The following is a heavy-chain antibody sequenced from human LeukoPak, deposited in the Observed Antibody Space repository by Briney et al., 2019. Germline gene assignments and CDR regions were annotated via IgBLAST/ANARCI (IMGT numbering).Heavy chain of an antibody. V-gene: IGHV1-24*01. CDR2: FDPEAGET. J-gene: IGHJ3*02. Sequence: ASVKVSCKVSGYTLTQLSIHWVRQAPGQGLEWMGGFDPEAGETIYAQRFQGRVTMTEDTTADTAFMELSSLGSEDSAVYYCATDTSDNNDGFDIWGQGTMVTVSS. CDR3: ATDTSDNNDGFDI. CDR1: GYTLTQLS. D-gene: IGHD2/OR15-2a*01.